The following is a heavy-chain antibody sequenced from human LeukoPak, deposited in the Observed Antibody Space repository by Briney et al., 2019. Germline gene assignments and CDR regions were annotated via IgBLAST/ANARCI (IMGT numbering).Heavy chain of an antibody. Sequence: GGSLRLSCAASGFTFSHYAMSWVRQAPGKGLEWVSSISGSGGSTHYAVSVQGRFTISRDNSKSTLYLQMNSLRAEDTAVYYCAKHGSGWYVWYFDLWGRGTLVTVSS. CDR2: ISGSGGST. V-gene: IGHV3-23*01. CDR1: GFTFSHYA. J-gene: IGHJ2*01. D-gene: IGHD6-19*01. CDR3: AKHGSGWYVWYFDL.